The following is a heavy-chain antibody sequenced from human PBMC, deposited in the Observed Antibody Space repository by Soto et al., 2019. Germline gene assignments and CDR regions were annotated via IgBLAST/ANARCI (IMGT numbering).Heavy chain of an antibody. CDR1: GGSISSSNW. V-gene: IGHV4-4*02. CDR2: IYHSGST. CDR3: ARALDYGDWADWYFDL. J-gene: IGHJ2*01. D-gene: IGHD4-17*01. Sequence: QVQLQESGPGLVKPSGTLSLTCAVSGGSISSSNWWSWVRQPPGKGLEWIGEIYHSGSTNYNPSLKSRVTISVDKSKNQFSLKLSSVTAADTAEYYCARALDYGDWADWYFDLWGRGTLVTVSS.